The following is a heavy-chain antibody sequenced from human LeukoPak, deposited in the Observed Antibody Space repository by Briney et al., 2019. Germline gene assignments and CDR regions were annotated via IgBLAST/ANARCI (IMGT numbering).Heavy chain of an antibody. CDR1: GYTLTELS. Sequence: ASVKVSCKVSGYTLTELSMHWVRQAPGKGREWMGGFDPEDGETIYAQKFQGRVTMTEDTSTGTAYMELSSLRSEDTAVYYSTRVDIVATGAFDIWGQGTMVTVSS. CDR2: FDPEDGET. D-gene: IGHD2-15*01. V-gene: IGHV1-24*01. CDR3: TRVDIVATGAFDI. J-gene: IGHJ3*02.